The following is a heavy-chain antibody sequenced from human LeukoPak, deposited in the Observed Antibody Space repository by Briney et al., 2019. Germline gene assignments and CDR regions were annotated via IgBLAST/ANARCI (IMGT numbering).Heavy chain of an antibody. CDR2: ISAYNGNT. V-gene: IGHV1-18*01. J-gene: IGHJ6*03. Sequence: GASVKVSCKASGYTFTSYGISWVRQAPGQGLERMGWISAYNGNTNYAQKLQGRVTMTTDTSTSTAYKELRSLRSDDTAVYYCAREGAVAGAQRNYYYYYYMDVWGKGTTVTVSS. CDR1: GYTFTSYG. CDR3: AREGAVAGAQRNYYYYYYMDV. D-gene: IGHD6-19*01.